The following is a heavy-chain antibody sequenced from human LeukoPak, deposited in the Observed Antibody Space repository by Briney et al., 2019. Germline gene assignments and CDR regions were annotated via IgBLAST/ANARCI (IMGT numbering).Heavy chain of an antibody. Sequence: GGSLRLSCAASAFTFSTSGMHWVRQAPGKGLEWVAFIWSDGSNEYYADSVKGRFTISRDNSKNTLYLQMNSLRAEDTAVYYCAKVRYDSSGYQSPYFDYWGQGILVTVSS. CDR2: IWSDGSNE. V-gene: IGHV3-30*02. CDR1: AFTFSTSG. J-gene: IGHJ4*02. D-gene: IGHD3-22*01. CDR3: AKVRYDSSGYQSPYFDY.